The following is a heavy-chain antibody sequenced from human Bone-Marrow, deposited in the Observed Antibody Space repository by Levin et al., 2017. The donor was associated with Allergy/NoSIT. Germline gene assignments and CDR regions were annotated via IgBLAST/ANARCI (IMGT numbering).Heavy chain of an antibody. J-gene: IGHJ4*02. V-gene: IGHV3-30-3*01. CDR1: GFTFNNYA. Sequence: PGGSLRLSCAASGFTFNNYAMHWVRQAPGKGLEWVAFISYDGSNQYYADSVKGRFTISRDNSKNTLYLQMTSLRPEDTTVYYCARDHITIFSLYFDYWGPGTLVTVSS. D-gene: IGHD3-9*01. CDR2: ISYDGSNQ. CDR3: ARDHITIFSLYFDY.